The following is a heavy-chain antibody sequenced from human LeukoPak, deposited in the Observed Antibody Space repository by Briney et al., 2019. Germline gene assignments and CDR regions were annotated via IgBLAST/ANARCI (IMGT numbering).Heavy chain of an antibody. CDR3: GRAFPPLRTSSAGDL. D-gene: IGHD3-16*01. Sequence: GGSLRLSCSASGFTFSDYDMNWVRQAPGKGLEWVSSISGLSTHIYYGDSVKGRFNISRDNAKNSVYLQMNSLGVEDTAIYYCGRAFPPLRTSSAGDLWGQGILVTVSS. CDR2: ISGLSTHI. CDR1: GFTFSDYD. J-gene: IGHJ4*02. V-gene: IGHV3-69-1*02.